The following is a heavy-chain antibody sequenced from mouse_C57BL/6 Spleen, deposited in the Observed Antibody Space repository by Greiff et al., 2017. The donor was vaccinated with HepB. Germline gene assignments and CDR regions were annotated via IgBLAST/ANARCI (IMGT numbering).Heavy chain of an antibody. Sequence: QVQLKQPGTELVKPGASVKLSCKASGYTFTSYWMHWVKQRPGQGLEWIGNINPSNGGTNYNEKFKSKATLTVDKSSSTAYMQLSSLTSEDSAVYYCAREIYYYGSNYAMDYWGQGTSVTVSS. D-gene: IGHD1-1*01. CDR3: AREIYYYGSNYAMDY. CDR2: INPSNGGT. J-gene: IGHJ4*01. CDR1: GYTFTSYW. V-gene: IGHV1-53*01.